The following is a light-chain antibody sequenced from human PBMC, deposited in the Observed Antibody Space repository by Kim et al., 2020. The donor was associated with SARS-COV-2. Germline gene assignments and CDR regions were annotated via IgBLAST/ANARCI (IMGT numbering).Light chain of an antibody. CDR1: QSVSSSD. J-gene: IGKJ2*04. Sequence: LSPGERATLSCRAGQSVSSSDLAWYQQKPGQAPRLLIYGASSRATDIPDRFSGSGSGTDFTLTISRLEPEDVAVYYCQQYGSSPRSFGQGTKLEI. CDR2: GAS. CDR3: QQYGSSPRS. V-gene: IGKV3-20*01.